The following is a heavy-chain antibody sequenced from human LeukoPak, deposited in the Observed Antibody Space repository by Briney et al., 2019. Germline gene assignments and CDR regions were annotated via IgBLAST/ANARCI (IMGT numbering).Heavy chain of an antibody. V-gene: IGHV3-23*01. Sequence: GGSLRLSCAGSGFSFSSNTMSWVRQAPGRGLEGVSAISNNGGRTDYADSGKGRFTISRDNSKSTLYLHMDSLRAEDTAVYYCARDEDTSALSEYWGQGTLVTVSS. D-gene: IGHD2/OR15-2a*01. CDR3: ARDEDTSALSEY. J-gene: IGHJ4*02. CDR1: GFSFSSNT. CDR2: ISNNGGRT.